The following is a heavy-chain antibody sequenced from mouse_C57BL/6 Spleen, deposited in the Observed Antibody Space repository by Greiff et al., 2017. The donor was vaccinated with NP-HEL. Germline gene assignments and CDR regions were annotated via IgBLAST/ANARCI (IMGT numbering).Heavy chain of an antibody. J-gene: IGHJ3*01. CDR2: IDPENGDT. V-gene: IGHV14-4*01. CDR3: TSTFAY. CDR1: GFNIKDDY. D-gene: IGHD2-1*01. Sequence: EVKLQESGAELVRPGASVKLSCTASGFNIKDDYMHWVKQRPEQGLEWIAWIDPENGDTEYASKFQGKATITADTSSNTAYLQLSSLTSEDTAVYYCTSTFAYWGQGTLVTVSA.